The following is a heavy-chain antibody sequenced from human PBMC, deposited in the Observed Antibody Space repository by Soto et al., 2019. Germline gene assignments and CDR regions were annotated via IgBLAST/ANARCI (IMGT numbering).Heavy chain of an antibody. V-gene: IGHV4-34*01. J-gene: IGHJ5*02. CDR2: INDSGST. CDR1: GESLRGYY. Sequence: SETLSLTCAVYGESLRGYYWSWIRQPPGKGLEWIGEINDSGSTNYNPSLKSRVTISVDTSKNQFSLKLSSVTAADTAVYYCAXXXXXAARNRHWFDPWGQGTLVTVSS. CDR3: AXXXXXAARNRHWFDP. D-gene: IGHD6-6*01.